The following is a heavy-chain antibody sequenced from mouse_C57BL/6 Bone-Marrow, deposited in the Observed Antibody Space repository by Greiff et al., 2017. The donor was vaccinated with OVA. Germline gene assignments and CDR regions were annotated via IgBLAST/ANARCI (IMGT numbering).Heavy chain of an antibody. J-gene: IGHJ4*01. CDR3: VRDDGHYAMDY. CDR2: IRNKANGYTT. Sequence: EVMLVESGGGLVQPGGSLSLSCAASGFTFTDYYMSWVRQPPGKALEWLGFIRNKANGYTTEYSASVKGRFTISRDNSQSILYLQMNALRAEDSATYYCVRDDGHYAMDYWGQGTSVTVSS. CDR1: GFTFTDYY. D-gene: IGHD2-3*01. V-gene: IGHV7-3*01.